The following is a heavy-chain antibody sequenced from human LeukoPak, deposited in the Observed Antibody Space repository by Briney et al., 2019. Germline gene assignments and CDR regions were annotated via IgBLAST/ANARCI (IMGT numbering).Heavy chain of an antibody. Sequence: GGSLRLSCAASGFTFSSYEMNWVRQAPGKGLEWVSYISSSGSTIYYADSAKGRFTISKDNAKNSLYLQMNSLRAEDTAVYYCAELGITMIGGVWGKGTTVTISS. CDR3: AELGITMIGGV. J-gene: IGHJ6*04. CDR2: ISSSGSTI. V-gene: IGHV3-48*03. CDR1: GFTFSSYE. D-gene: IGHD3-10*02.